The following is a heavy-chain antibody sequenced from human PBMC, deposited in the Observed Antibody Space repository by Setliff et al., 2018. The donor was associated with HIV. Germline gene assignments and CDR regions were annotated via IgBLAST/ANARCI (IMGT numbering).Heavy chain of an antibody. CDR1: GFTFSSYA. J-gene: IGHJ3*02. CDR3: ARGGGGYDSSGNDAFDM. D-gene: IGHD3-22*01. V-gene: IGHV3-30*04. Sequence: PGGSLRLSCAASGFTFSSYAMHWVRQAPGKGLEWVAVISYDGSNKYYADSVKGRFTISRDNSKNTLYLQMNSLRAEDTAVYYCARGGGGYDSSGNDAFDMWGQGTMVTVSS. CDR2: ISYDGSNK.